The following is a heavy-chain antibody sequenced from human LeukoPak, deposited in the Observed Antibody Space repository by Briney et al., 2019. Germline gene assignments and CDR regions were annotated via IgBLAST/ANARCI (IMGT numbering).Heavy chain of an antibody. V-gene: IGHV4-39*07. J-gene: IGHJ3*02. Sequence: SETLSLTCTVSNGSISSRSYYWGWIRQPPGKGLEWIGSIYYSGSTYYNPSLKSRVTISVDTSKNQFSLKLSSVTAADTAVYYCARDPRGYSYATLIDAFDIWGQGTMVTVSS. CDR3: ARDPRGYSYATLIDAFDI. CDR1: NGSISSRSYY. CDR2: IYYSGST. D-gene: IGHD5-18*01.